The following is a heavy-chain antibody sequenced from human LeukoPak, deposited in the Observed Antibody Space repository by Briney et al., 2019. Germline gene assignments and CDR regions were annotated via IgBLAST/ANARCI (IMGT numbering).Heavy chain of an antibody. CDR1: GFTFSSYA. Sequence: PGGSLRLSCAASGFTFSSYAMSWVRQAPGKGLEWVSAISGSGGSTYYADSVKGRFTISRDNSKNTLYLQMNSLKAEDTAANYCAKVADYDILTGYSYYFDYWGQGTLVTVSS. CDR2: ISGSGGST. J-gene: IGHJ4*02. CDR3: AKVADYDILTGYSYYFDY. V-gene: IGHV3-23*01. D-gene: IGHD3-9*01.